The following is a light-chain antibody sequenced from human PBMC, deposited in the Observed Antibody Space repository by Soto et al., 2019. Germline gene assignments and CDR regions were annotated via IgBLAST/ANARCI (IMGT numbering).Light chain of an antibody. CDR2: RNS. CDR3: AAWDDNLMGLV. V-gene: IGLV1-44*01. CDR1: SSNVGRNT. J-gene: IGLJ3*02. Sequence: QSGLTQPPSASGTPGQTIIISCSGSSSNVGRNTVNWYQHLPGTAPKVLIYRNSHRPSGVPDRFSGSQSGSSASLAISGLQSEDEADYYCAAWDDNLMGLVFGGGTKLTVL.